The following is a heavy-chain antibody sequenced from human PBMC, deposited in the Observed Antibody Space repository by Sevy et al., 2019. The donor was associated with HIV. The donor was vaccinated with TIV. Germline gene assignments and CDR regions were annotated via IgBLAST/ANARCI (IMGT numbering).Heavy chain of an antibody. Sequence: ASVKVSCKASGYTFTGYYMHWVRQAPGQGLEWMGWINPNSGGTNYAQKFQGRVTMTRDTSISKAYMELSRLRSDDTAVYYCARSAAMVKLPDYWGQGTLVTVSS. V-gene: IGHV1-2*02. CDR1: GYTFTGYY. CDR2: INPNSGGT. J-gene: IGHJ4*02. D-gene: IGHD5-18*01. CDR3: ARSAAMVKLPDY.